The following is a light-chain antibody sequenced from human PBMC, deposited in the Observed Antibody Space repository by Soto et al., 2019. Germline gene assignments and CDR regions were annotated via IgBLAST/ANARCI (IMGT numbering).Light chain of an antibody. CDR3: QQYETFSGT. CDR1: QSVSGW. CDR2: DAS. V-gene: IGKV1-5*01. J-gene: IGKJ1*01. Sequence: DIQLPQSPSTLSASVGDTVTVTCRASQSVSGWLAWYQQKTGEAPKLLIYDASALPRGVPERLSGSGSGTKFNLTIANLQPDDFATYYCQQYETFSGTCGPGTKVDIK.